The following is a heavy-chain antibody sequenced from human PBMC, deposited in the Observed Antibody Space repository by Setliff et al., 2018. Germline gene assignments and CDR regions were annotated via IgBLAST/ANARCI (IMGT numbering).Heavy chain of an antibody. J-gene: IGHJ6*03. CDR2: TIPIFGST. CDR1: GGTFSSYG. V-gene: IGHV1-69*05. CDR3: AREGVDTRSSTDYRYYMDV. D-gene: IGHD5-18*01. Sequence: EASVKVSCKASGGTFSSYGISWVRQAPGQELEWMGGTIPIFGSTNYAQRFQDRVTIITDESTSTAYMELSSLRTEDTAVYYCAREGVDTRSSTDYRYYMDVWGKGTTVTVSS.